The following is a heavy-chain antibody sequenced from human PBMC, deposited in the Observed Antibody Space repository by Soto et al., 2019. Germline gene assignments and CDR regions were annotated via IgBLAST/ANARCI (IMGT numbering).Heavy chain of an antibody. D-gene: IGHD3-22*01. CDR3: ARGPANVYDSSGYYSFDY. CDR2: IYYSGST. J-gene: IGHJ4*02. CDR1: GGSISSYY. Sequence: SETLSLTCTVSGGSISSYYWSWIRQPPGKGLEWIGYIYYSGSTNYNPSLKSRVTISVDRSKNQFSLKLSSVTAADTAVYYCARGPANVYDSSGYYSFDYWGQGTLVTVSS. V-gene: IGHV4-59*12.